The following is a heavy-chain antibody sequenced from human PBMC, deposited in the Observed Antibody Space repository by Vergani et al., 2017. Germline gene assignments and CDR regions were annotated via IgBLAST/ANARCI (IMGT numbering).Heavy chain of an antibody. CDR1: GFTFSSYS. CDR2: ISSSSSYI. V-gene: IGHV3-21*01. J-gene: IGHJ4*02. CDR3: ARDLSGSYHQ. Sequence: EVQLVESGGGLVKRGGSLRLSCAASGFTFSSYSMNWVRQAPGKGLEWVSSISSSSSYIYYADSVKGRFTISRDNAKNSLYLQMNSLRAEDTAVYYCARDLSGSYHQWGQGTLVTVSS. D-gene: IGHD1-26*01.